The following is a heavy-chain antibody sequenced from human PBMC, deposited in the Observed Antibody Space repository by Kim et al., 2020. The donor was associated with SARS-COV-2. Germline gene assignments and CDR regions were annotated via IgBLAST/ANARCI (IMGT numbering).Heavy chain of an antibody. CDR1: GGSFSGYY. J-gene: IGHJ5*02. CDR3: ARAYWGWFDP. D-gene: IGHD7-27*01. CDR2: INHSGST. Sequence: SETLSLTCAVYGGSFSGYYWSWIRQPPGKGLEWIGEINHSGSTNYNPSLKSRVTISVDTSKNQFSLKLSSVTAADTAVYYCARAYWGWFDPWGQGTLVTVSS. V-gene: IGHV4-34*01.